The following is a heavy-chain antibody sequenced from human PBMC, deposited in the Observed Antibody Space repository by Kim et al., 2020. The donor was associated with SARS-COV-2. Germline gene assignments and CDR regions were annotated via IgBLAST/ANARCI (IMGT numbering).Heavy chain of an antibody. J-gene: IGHJ3*02. CDR3: AREDCSSTSCPSDAFDI. CDR1: GFTFSSYW. D-gene: IGHD2-2*01. CDR2: IKQDGSEK. V-gene: IGHV3-7*01. Sequence: GGSLRLSCAASGFTFSSYWMSWVRQAPGKGLEWVANIKQDGSEKYYVDSVKGRFTISRDNAKNSLYLQMNSLRAEDTAVYYCAREDCSSTSCPSDAFDIWGQGTMVTVSS.